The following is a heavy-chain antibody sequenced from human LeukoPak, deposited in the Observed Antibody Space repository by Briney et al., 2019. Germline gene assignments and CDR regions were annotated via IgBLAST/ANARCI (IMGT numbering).Heavy chain of an antibody. J-gene: IGHJ4*02. V-gene: IGHV4-39*01. Sequence: GWVRQPPGKGLEWIGSIYYSGSTYYNPSLKSRVTISVDTSKNQFSLKLSSVTAADTAVYYCARGKEMATMNGLDYWGQGTLVTVSS. CDR3: ARGKEMATMNGLDY. CDR2: IYYSGST. D-gene: IGHD5-24*01.